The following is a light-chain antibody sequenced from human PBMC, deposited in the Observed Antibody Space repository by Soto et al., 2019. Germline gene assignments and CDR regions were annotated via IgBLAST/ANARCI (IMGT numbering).Light chain of an antibody. J-gene: IGKJ1*01. CDR3: QQYGSSPRT. V-gene: IGKV3-20*01. CDR2: GAF. Sequence: EIVLTQSPATLSLSPVERATFSCMASQSVSSNYLAWYQQKPGQAPRLLIYGAFKRATGIPDRFSGSGSGTDFTLTISRMEPEDFAVYCCQQYGSSPRTFGQGTKVDIK. CDR1: QSVSSNY.